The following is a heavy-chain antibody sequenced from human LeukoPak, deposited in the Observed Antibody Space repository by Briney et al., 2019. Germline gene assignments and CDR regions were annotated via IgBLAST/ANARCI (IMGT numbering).Heavy chain of an antibody. CDR1: GGSISAYS. J-gene: IGHJ4*02. V-gene: IGHV4-59*13. Sequence: SETLSLTCTVSGGSISAYSWSWIRQPPGKGLEWIGYIHYSGSTSYNPSLRSRVTISVDTSKNQFSLKLSSVTAADTAVYYCARLTNYGSGNYYNDYWGQGTLVTVSS. CDR2: IHYSGST. D-gene: IGHD3-10*01. CDR3: ARLTNYGSGNYYNDY.